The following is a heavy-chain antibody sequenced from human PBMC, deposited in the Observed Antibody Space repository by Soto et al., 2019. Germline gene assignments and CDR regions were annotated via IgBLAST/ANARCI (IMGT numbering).Heavy chain of an antibody. D-gene: IGHD3-22*01. V-gene: IGHV3-23*01. CDR2: ISGSGGST. CDR3: AKESADITMIVVVITTDYYYGMDV. CDR1: GFTFSSYA. J-gene: IGHJ6*02. Sequence: PGGSLRLSCAASGFTFSSYAMSWVRQAPGKGLEWVSAISGSGGSTYYADSVKGRFTISRDNSKNTLYLQMNSLRAEDTAVYYCAKESADITMIVVVITTDYYYGMDVWGQGTTVTVSS.